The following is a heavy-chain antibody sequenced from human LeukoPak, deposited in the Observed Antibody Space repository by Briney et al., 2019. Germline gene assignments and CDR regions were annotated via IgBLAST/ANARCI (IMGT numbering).Heavy chain of an antibody. J-gene: IGHJ3*02. D-gene: IGHD3-22*01. CDR1: GFTFSSYS. Sequence: PGGSLRLSCAASGFTFSSYSMNWVRQAPGKGLEWVSSISSSSSYIYYADSVKGRFTISRDNAKNSLYLQMNSLRAEDTAVYYCARDQFPGQVVARDAFDIWGQGTMVTVSS. V-gene: IGHV3-21*01. CDR3: ARDQFPGQVVARDAFDI. CDR2: ISSSSSYI.